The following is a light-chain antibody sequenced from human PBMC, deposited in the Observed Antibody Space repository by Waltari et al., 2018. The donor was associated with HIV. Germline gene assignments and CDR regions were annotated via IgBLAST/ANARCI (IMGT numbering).Light chain of an antibody. CDR1: QSVLFSSNSKNY. CDR2: WAS. V-gene: IGKV4-1*01. Sequence: DIVMTQSPDSLAVSLGERATINCKSSQSVLFSSNSKNYLAWYQQKPGQPPKLLLYWASTRESAVPDRFSGSGSGADFTLTISSLQAEDVEVYYCQQYYSTPLTFGGGTKVEIK. CDR3: QQYYSTPLT. J-gene: IGKJ4*01.